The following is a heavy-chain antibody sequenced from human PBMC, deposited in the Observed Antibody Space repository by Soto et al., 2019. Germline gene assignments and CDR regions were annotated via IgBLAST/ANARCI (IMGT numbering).Heavy chain of an antibody. CDR1: GFTFSTYA. CDR2: ISGSGATI. CDR3: AKPPGTGTLYYFDY. J-gene: IGHJ4*02. V-gene: IGHV3-23*01. Sequence: GSLRLSCAASGFTFSTYAISWVRQAPGKGLEWVSAISGSGATIDYADSVKGRFTVSRDNSKNTVYLQMNRLRAEDTAVYYCAKPPGTGTLYYFDYWGQGTLVTVSS. D-gene: IGHD1-1*01.